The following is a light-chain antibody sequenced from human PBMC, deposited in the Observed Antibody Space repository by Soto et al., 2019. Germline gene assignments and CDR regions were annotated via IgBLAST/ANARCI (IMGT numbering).Light chain of an antibody. CDR1: SSDVGAYNF. CDR2: EVS. CDR3: YSYRGSNAWV. Sequence: QPVLTQPASVSGSPGQSITISCTGTSSDVGAYNFVSWYQHHPGTAPKLMIYEVSNRPSGASNRFSGSKSGNTASLTISGLQTEDEADYYCYSYRGSNAWVFGGGTQLTVL. V-gene: IGLV2-14*01. J-gene: IGLJ3*02.